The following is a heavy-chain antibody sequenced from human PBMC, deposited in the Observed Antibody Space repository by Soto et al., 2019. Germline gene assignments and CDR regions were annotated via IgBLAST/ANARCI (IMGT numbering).Heavy chain of an antibody. J-gene: IGHJ4*02. V-gene: IGHV1-3*01. CDR2: INAGNGNT. Sequence: ASVKVSCKASGYTFTSYAMHWVRQAPGQRLEWMGWINAGNGNTKYSQKFQGRATITRDTSAGTAYMELSSLRSEDTAAYYCARAPKTAMAPNSDYWGQGTLVTVSS. CDR3: ARAPKTAMAPNSDY. CDR1: GYTFTSYA. D-gene: IGHD5-18*01.